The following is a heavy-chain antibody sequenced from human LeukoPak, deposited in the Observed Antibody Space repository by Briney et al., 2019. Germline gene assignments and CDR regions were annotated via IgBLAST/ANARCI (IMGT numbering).Heavy chain of an antibody. CDR1: GGSISSYY. CDR2: IYYSGST. J-gene: IGHJ4*02. D-gene: IGHD3-16*02. Sequence: SETLSLTCTVSGGSISSYYWSWIRQPPGKGLKWIGYIYYSGSTNYNPSLKSRVTISVDTSKNQFSLKLSSVTAADTAVYYCARGNWGSYRLIDYWGQGTLVTVSS. V-gene: IGHV4-59*01. CDR3: ARGNWGSYRLIDY.